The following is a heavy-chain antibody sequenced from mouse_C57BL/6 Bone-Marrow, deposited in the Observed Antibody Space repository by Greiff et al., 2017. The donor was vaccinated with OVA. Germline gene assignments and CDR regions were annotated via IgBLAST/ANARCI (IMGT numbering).Heavy chain of an antibody. D-gene: IGHD1-1*01. CDR1: GFTFSSYG. Sequence: EVQLVESGGDLVKPGGSLKLPCAASGFTFSSYGMSWVRQTPDKRLEWVATISSGGSYTYYPDSVKGRFTISRDNAKNTLYLQMSSLKSEDTAMYYCARHALLLRWWYFDVWGTGTTVTVSS. J-gene: IGHJ1*03. CDR3: ARHALLLRWWYFDV. CDR2: ISSGGSYT. V-gene: IGHV5-6*01.